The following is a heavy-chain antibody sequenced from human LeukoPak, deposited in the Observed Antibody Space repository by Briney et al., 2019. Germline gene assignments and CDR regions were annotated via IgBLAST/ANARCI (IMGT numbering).Heavy chain of an antibody. CDR1: GFTFSSYA. CDR3: ARGYSSGWNTGGYFDY. J-gene: IGHJ4*02. V-gene: IGHV3-23*01. D-gene: IGHD6-19*01. CDR2: ISGSGGNT. Sequence: GGSLRLSCAASGFTFSSYAMSWVRQAPGKGLEWVSGISGSGGNTDYADSVKGRFTISRDNSKNTLYLQMNSLRAEDTAVYYCARGYSSGWNTGGYFDYWGQGTLVTVSS.